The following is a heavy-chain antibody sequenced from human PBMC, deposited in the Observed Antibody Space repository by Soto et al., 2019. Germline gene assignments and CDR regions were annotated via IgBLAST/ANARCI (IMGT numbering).Heavy chain of an antibody. CDR3: ARDRVDILTGYLGY. J-gene: IGHJ4*02. V-gene: IGHV1-18*04. D-gene: IGHD3-9*01. CDR2: ISAYNGNT. Sequence: ASVKFSCKASGYTFTSYGISWVRQAPGQGLEWMGWISAYNGNTNYAQKLQGRVTMTTDTSTSTAYMELRSLRSDDTAVYYCARDRVDILTGYLGYWGQGTLVTVSS. CDR1: GYTFTSYG.